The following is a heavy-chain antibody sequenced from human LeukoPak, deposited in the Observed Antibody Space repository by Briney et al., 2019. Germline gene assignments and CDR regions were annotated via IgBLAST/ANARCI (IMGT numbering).Heavy chain of an antibody. J-gene: IGHJ4*02. Sequence: GGSLRLSCAASGFTFSSYGMHWVRQAPGKGLEWVAFIRYDGSNKYYADSVKGRFTISRENSKNTLYLQMNSLRAEDTAVYYCALRRGYSGWYRFDYWGQGTLVTVSS. V-gene: IGHV3-30*02. D-gene: IGHD6-19*01. CDR3: ALRRGYSGWYRFDY. CDR2: IRYDGSNK. CDR1: GFTFSSYG.